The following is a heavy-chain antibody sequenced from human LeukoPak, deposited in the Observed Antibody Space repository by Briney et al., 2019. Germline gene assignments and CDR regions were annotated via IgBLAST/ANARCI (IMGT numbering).Heavy chain of an antibody. CDR1: GGSFRGYY. CDR3: ARGNKDGYREFHY. V-gene: IGHV4-34*01. CDR2: INHSGST. D-gene: IGHD5-24*01. Sequence: PSETLSLTCAVYGGSFRGYYWSWIRQPPGKGLEWIGEINHSGSTNYNPSLKTRVTIALETSKSQFSLRLSSVAAADTDLYYCARGNKDGYREFHYWDQGNLVSVSS. J-gene: IGHJ4*02.